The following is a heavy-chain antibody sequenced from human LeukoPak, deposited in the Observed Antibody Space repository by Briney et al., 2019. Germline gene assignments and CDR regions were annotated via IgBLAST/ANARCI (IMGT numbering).Heavy chain of an antibody. V-gene: IGHV3-7*05. CDR2: IMQDGSEK. Sequence: PGGSLRLSCAASGFSFSRYWMSWVRQAPGRGLEWVANIMQDGSEKYYVDSTKGRFTISRDNGKNSLSLQMNSLRAEDTAMYYCARDFDSSGSSGSFDLWGRGTLVTVFS. CDR3: ARDFDSSGSSGSFDL. J-gene: IGHJ2*01. CDR1: GFSFSRYW. D-gene: IGHD6-19*01.